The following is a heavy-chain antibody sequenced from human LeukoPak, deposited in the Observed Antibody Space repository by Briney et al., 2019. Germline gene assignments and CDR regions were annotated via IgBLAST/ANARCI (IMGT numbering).Heavy chain of an antibody. Sequence: GGSLRLSCAASGFTVSSNYMSWVRQAPGKGLEWVSVIYTGGTTYYADSVKGRFTISRDNSKNTLFLQMNSLRAEDTAVYYCAAVGSSIYWGQGTLVTVSS. CDR2: IYTGGTT. CDR3: AAVGSSIY. J-gene: IGHJ4*02. D-gene: IGHD2-2*01. V-gene: IGHV3-53*01. CDR1: GFTVSSNY.